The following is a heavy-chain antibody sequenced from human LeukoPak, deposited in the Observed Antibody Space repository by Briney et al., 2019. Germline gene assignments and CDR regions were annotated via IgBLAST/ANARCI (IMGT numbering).Heavy chain of an antibody. J-gene: IGHJ4*02. D-gene: IGHD3-10*01. CDR3: ARPGISGSYPYYLDY. CDR2: MNPNNGNT. CDR1: GYTFTSYD. V-gene: IGHV1-8*01. Sequence: ASVKVSCKASGYTFTSYDINWVGQATGQGLEWMGWMNPNNGNTGYAQKFQGRVTVTRNPSISTAYMKLSSLRSEDTAVYYCARPGISGSYPYYLDYWGQGTLVTVSS.